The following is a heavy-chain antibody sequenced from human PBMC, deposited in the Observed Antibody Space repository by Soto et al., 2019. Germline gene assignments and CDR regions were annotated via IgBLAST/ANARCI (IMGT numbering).Heavy chain of an antibody. CDR3: AKDVLTSPRAFDI. CDR1: GFIFSSYA. D-gene: IGHD3-16*01. CDR2: ISGSGGTT. Sequence: GGFLRLSCAASGFIFSSYAMSWVRQAPGKGLEWVSAISGSGGTTYYADSVKGRFTISRDNSKNRLYLQMNILRAEDTAVYYRAKDVLTSPRAFDIWGQGTMVTVSS. J-gene: IGHJ3*02. V-gene: IGHV3-23*01.